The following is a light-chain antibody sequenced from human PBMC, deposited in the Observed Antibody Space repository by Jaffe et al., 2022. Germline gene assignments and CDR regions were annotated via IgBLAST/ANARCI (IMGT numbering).Light chain of an antibody. CDR2: EAS. J-gene: IGKJ4*01. CDR3: QQYYSSGEC. Sequence: IQMTQSPSTLSASVGDTVTITCRASQSISVWLAWYQQKSGKAPNLLIYEASTLNTGVPSRFSGSGSGTEFTLTITNLQPDDFATYYCQQYYSSGECFGGGTKVDIK. CDR1: QSISVW. V-gene: IGKV1-5*03.